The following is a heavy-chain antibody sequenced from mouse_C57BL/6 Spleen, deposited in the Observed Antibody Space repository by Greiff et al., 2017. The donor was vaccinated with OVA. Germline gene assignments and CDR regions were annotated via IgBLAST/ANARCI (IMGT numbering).Heavy chain of an antibody. V-gene: IGHV1-69*01. D-gene: IGHD1-1*01. CDR3: ARVYGSYFDY. Sequence: QVQLQQPGAELVMPGASVKLSCKASGYTFTSYWMHWVKQRPGQGLEWIGEIDPSDSYTNYNQKFKGKSTLTVDKSSSTAYMQLSSLTSEDSAVYYCARVYGSYFDYWGQGTTLTVSS. J-gene: IGHJ2*01. CDR1: GYTFTSYW. CDR2: IDPSDSYT.